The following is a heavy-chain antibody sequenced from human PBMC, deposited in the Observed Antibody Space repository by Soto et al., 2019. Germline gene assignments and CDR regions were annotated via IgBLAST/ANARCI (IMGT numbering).Heavy chain of an antibody. Sequence: GGSLRLSCAASGFTFSSYGMHWVRQAPGKGLEWVAVIWYDGSNKYYADSVKGRFTISRDNSKNTLYLQMNSLRAEDTAVYYCARENTYYYGSGSYYTGYFDYWGQGTLVTVSS. D-gene: IGHD3-10*01. CDR3: ARENTYYYGSGSYYTGYFDY. CDR2: IWYDGSNK. V-gene: IGHV3-33*01. J-gene: IGHJ4*02. CDR1: GFTFSSYG.